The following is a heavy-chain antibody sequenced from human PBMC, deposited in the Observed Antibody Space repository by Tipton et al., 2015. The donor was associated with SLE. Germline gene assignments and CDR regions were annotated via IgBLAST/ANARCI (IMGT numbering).Heavy chain of an antibody. D-gene: IGHD6-6*01. Sequence: QSGAEVKKPGASVKVSCKASGYTFTSYYMHWVRQAPGQGLEWMGIINPSGGSTSYAQKFQGRVTMTTDTSTSTAYMELRSLRSDDTAVYYCARAPGNSSSPRGYWGQGTLVTVSS. J-gene: IGHJ4*02. CDR3: ARAPGNSSSPRGY. CDR1: GYTFTSYY. V-gene: IGHV1-46*01. CDR2: INPSGGST.